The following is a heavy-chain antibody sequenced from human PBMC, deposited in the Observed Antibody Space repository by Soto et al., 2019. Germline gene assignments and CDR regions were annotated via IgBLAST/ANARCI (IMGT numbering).Heavy chain of an antibody. Sequence: SETLSLTCAVYGGSFSGYYWSWIRQPPGKGLEWIGEINHSGSTNYNPSLKSRVTISVDTSKNQFSLKLSSVTAADTAVYYCARGPTHHTAGDYWGQGTLVTVSS. CDR2: INHSGST. V-gene: IGHV4-34*01. CDR1: GGSFSGYY. J-gene: IGHJ4*02. CDR3: ARGPTHHTAGDY. D-gene: IGHD5-18*01.